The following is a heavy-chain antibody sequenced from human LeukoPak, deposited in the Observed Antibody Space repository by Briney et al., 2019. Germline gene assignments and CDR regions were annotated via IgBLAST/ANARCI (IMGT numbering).Heavy chain of an antibody. J-gene: IGHJ4*02. Sequence: GGSLRLSCAASGFTFSSYSMNWVRQAPGKGLEWVSSISSGSSYIYYADSVKGRFTISRDNAKNSLYLQMNSLRAEDTAVYYCASDSRDYGDYARDYWGQGTLVTVSS. CDR3: ASDSRDYGDYARDY. CDR2: ISSGSSYI. V-gene: IGHV3-21*01. D-gene: IGHD4-17*01. CDR1: GFTFSSYS.